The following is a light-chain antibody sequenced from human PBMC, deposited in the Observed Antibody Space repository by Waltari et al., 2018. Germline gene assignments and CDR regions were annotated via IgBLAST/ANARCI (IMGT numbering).Light chain of an antibody. J-gene: IGKJ5*01. V-gene: IGKV3-20*01. CDR3: QQYGSSSIT. CDR2: GAS. CDR1: QSVSSSY. Sequence: EIVLTQSPGPLSLSPGERATLSCRASQSVSSSYLAWYQQKPGQAPRLLIYGASSRATCIPDRCSGSGSGTDFTLTSSRLEPEDFAVYYCQQYGSSSITFGQGTRLEIK.